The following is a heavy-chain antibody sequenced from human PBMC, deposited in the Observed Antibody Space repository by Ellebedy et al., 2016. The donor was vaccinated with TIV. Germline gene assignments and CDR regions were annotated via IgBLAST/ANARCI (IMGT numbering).Heavy chain of an antibody. CDR1: GFTFSTYG. D-gene: IGHD6-13*01. CDR2: SISSGTHT. J-gene: IGHJ2*01. V-gene: IGHV3-21*01. Sequence: GGSLKISCVGSGFTFSTYGIKWVRQTPGKGLEWVSSSISSGTHTYHADSVKGRFTISRDNAKNSLFLLMNSLRAEDTAVYYCARARGPGYLDLWGRGTQVIVSS. CDR3: ARARGPGYLDL.